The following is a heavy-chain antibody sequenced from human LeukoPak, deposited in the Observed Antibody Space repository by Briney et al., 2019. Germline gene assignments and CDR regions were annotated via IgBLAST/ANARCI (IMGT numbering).Heavy chain of an antibody. Sequence: SGTLSLTCTVSGGSISSYYWSWIRQPPGKGLEWIGYIYYSGSTNYNPSLKSRVTISVDTSKNQFSLKLSSVTAADTAVYYCARAGGLWFGESDYWGQGTLVTVSS. J-gene: IGHJ4*02. D-gene: IGHD3-10*01. V-gene: IGHV4-59*01. CDR2: IYYSGST. CDR3: ARAGGLWFGESDY. CDR1: GGSISSYY.